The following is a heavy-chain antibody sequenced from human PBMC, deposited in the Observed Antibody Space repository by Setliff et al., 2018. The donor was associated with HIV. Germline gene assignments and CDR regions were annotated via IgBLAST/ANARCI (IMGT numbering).Heavy chain of an antibody. Sequence: KPSETLSLTCSVSGVSVGSGDYYWHWIRQHPEKALEWIGYIFHSGDTYYNPSLKSRISMSADTSKNQFSLELTSLTAADTAVYHCATRPRIAARPFDYWGQGMLVTVSS. V-gene: IGHV4-31*03. D-gene: IGHD6-6*01. CDR2: IFHSGDT. CDR3: ATRPRIAARPFDY. CDR1: GVSVGSGDYY. J-gene: IGHJ4*02.